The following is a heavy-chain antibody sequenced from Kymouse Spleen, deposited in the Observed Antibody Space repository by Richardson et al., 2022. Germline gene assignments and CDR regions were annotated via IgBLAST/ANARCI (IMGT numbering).Heavy chain of an antibody. J-gene: IGHJ6*02. CDR3: ARERGGYYGSGSDYYGMDV. CDR1: GGSFSGYY. D-gene: IGHD3-10*01. CDR2: INHSGST. V-gene: IGHV4-34*01. Sequence: QVQLQQWGAGLLKPSETLSLTCAVYGGSFSGYYWSWIRQPPGKGLEWIGEINHSGSTNYNPSLKSRVTISVDTSKNQFSLKLSSVTAADTAVYYCARERGGYYGSGSDYYGMDVWGQGTTVTVSS.